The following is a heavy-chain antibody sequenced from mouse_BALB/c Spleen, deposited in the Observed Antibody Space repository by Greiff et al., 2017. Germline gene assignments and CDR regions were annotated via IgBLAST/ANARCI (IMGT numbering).Heavy chain of an antibody. D-gene: IGHD1-2*01. CDR3: ARGIITTDPFAY. CDR1: GYSITSGYY. V-gene: IGHV3-6*02. Sequence: VQLKESGPGLVKPSQSLSLTCSVTGYSITSGYYWNWIRQFPGNKLEWMGYISYDGSNNYNPSLKNRISITRDTSKNQFFLKLNSVTTEDTATYYCARGIITTDPFAYWGQGTLVTVSA. CDR2: ISYDGSN. J-gene: IGHJ3*01.